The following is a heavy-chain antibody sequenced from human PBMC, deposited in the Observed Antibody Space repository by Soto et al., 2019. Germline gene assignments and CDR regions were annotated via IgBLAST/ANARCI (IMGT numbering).Heavy chain of an antibody. CDR2: MNPKSGGT. J-gene: IGHJ6*02. D-gene: IGHD1-7*01. CDR1: GYSFTGHD. Sequence: QVQLVQSGAEVRKPGASVRVSCKASGYSFTGHDVNWVRQASGQGLEWMGWMNPKSGGTGYGQKFQGTGTMTRDTSINTAYMDLSGLTSQDTAVYDCVKVAELKSSYYHAIDVWGQGTTVTVSS. CDR3: VKVAELKSSYYHAIDV. V-gene: IGHV1-8*01.